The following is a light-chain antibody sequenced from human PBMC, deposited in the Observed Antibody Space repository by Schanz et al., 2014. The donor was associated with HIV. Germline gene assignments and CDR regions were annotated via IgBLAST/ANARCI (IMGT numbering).Light chain of an antibody. CDR1: TSNIGANFD. J-gene: IGLJ1*01. CDR2: GNT. V-gene: IGLV1-40*01. CDR3: LSYDRSLSGPYV. Sequence: QSVLTQPPSLSGAPGQRVTISCTGSTSNIGANFDVHWYQHLPGTAPKLLIYGNTNRPSGVPDRFSGSKSGTSVSLAITGLQAEDEADYYCLSYDRSLSGPYVFGTGTKVTVL.